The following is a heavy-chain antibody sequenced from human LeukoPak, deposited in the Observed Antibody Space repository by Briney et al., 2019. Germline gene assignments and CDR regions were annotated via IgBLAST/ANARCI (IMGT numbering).Heavy chain of an antibody. CDR1: GYTFTSYG. J-gene: IGHJ4*02. V-gene: IGHV1-18*01. CDR3: ATVLGLVSWLPLFSY. Sequence: ASVKVSCKASGYTFTSYGISWVRQAPGQGLEWMGWISAYNGNTNYAQKLQGRVTMTTDTSTSTAYTELSSLRSEDTAVYYCATVLGLVSWLPLFSYWGQGTLVTVSS. D-gene: IGHD3-16*01. CDR2: ISAYNGNT.